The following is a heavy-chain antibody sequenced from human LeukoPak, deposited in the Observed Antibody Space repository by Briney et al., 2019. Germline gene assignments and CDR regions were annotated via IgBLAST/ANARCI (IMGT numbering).Heavy chain of an antibody. CDR1: GVSFSGYY. V-gene: IGHV4-34*01. CDR2: INHSGST. CDR3: ARRLILYCSSTSCYQRLGWFDP. Sequence: PSETLSLTCAVYGVSFSGYYWSWIRQPPGKGLEWIGEINHSGSTNYNPSLKSRVTISVDTSKNQFSLKLSSVTAADTAVYYCARRLILYCSSTSCYQRLGWFDPWGQGTLVTVSS. D-gene: IGHD2-2*01. J-gene: IGHJ5*02.